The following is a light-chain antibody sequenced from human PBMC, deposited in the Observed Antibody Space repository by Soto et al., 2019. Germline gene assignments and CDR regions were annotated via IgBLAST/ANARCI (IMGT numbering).Light chain of an antibody. CDR3: QHYDSCPGT. CDR2: GAS. V-gene: IGKV3-15*01. J-gene: IGKJ1*01. Sequence: ATLSVSGERVDLVCRRVSQTISGTLAWYQQTPGQAPRLLIHGASTRAPGFPAWFSGSGAGTDFDLTISIRHSDYAAVYYYQHYDSCPGTFGQGTKVDIK. CDR1: QTISGT.